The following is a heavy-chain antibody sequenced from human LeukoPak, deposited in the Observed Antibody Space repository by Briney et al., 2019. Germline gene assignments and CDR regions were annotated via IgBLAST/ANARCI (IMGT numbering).Heavy chain of an antibody. CDR3: ASIYCSAGTCNSNYLDY. D-gene: IGHD2-15*01. CDR2: ISSSSSHI. Sequence: KPGGSLRLSCAASGFTFSSYSMNWVRQAPGKGLEWVSSISSSSSHIYYADSVKGRFTISRDNAKNSLYLQMNSLRAEDTAVYYCASIYCSAGTCNSNYLDYWGQGTLVTVSS. CDR1: GFTFSSYS. V-gene: IGHV3-21*01. J-gene: IGHJ4*02.